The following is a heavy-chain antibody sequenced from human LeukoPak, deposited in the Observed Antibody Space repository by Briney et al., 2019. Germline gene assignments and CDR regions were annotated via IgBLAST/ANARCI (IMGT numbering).Heavy chain of an antibody. CDR3: AIGGYCSSSTSCYEGFDP. D-gene: IGHD2-2*01. Sequence: SETLSLTCAVSGYSISSGYYWGWIRQPPGKGLEWIGSIYHSGSTYYNPSLKSRVTISVDTSKNQFSLKLSSVTAADTAVYYCAIGGYCSSSTSCYEGFDPWGQGTLVTVSS. CDR1: GYSISSGYY. CDR2: IYHSGST. V-gene: IGHV4-38-2*01. J-gene: IGHJ5*02.